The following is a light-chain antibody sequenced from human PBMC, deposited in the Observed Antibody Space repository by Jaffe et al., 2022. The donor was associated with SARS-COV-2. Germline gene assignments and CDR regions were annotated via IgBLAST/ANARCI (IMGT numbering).Light chain of an antibody. J-gene: IGKJ1*01. CDR2: ATS. CDR3: QQSYSTPWT. CDR1: QSISTY. Sequence: DIQLTQSPSSLSASVGDRVTITCRASQSISTYLNWYQQKPGKAPSLLIYATSSLQSGVPSRFSGGGSGTDFTLTISSLQPEDFATYYCQQSYSTPWTFGQGTKVEIK. V-gene: IGKV1-39*01.